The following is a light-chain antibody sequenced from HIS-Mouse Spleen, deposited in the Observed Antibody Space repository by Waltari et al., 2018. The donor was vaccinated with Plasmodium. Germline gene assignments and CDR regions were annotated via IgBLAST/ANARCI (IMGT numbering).Light chain of an antibody. V-gene: IGLV3-10*01. CDR2: EDS. CDR3: YSTDSSGNHRV. Sequence: SYDLTQPPSVSVSPGHTARITCPGDALPNKYAYSYQQKSGQAPVLVIYEDSKRPSGIPERFSGSSSGTMATLTISGAQVEDEADYYCYSTDSSGNHRVFGGGTKLTVL. J-gene: IGLJ3*02. CDR1: ALPNKY.